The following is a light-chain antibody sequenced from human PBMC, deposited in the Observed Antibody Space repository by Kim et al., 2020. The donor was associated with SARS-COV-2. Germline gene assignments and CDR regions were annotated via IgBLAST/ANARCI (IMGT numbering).Light chain of an antibody. CDR2: ASS. V-gene: IGKV1-39*01. Sequence: SESVGDRVTINCRASQSISTYLNWYQQKPGKAPKLLIYASSTLQRGVPSRFSASGSGTDFTLTIGSLQPEDFATYYCQQSYSTLGSFGQGTKLEI. J-gene: IGKJ2*04. CDR3: QQSYSTLGS. CDR1: QSISTY.